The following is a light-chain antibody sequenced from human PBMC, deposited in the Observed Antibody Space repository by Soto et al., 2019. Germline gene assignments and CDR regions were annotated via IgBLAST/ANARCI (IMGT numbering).Light chain of an antibody. Sequence: QSVLTQPPSASGSLGQSVTISCIGTSNDIGGYNFVSWYQQYPGKAPKFIIYEVNKRPSGVPDRFSASKSGNTASLTVSGLQPEDEASYYCSSYAGSNTYVFGSGTKLTVL. CDR2: EVN. CDR1: SNDIGGYNF. V-gene: IGLV2-8*01. J-gene: IGLJ1*01. CDR3: SSYAGSNTYV.